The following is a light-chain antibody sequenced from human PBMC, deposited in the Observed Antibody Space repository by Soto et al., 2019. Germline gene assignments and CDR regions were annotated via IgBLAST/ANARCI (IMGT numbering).Light chain of an antibody. CDR3: QQYGNSEYT. Sequence: EIVLTQSPGTLSLSPGERATLSCRASQSVSSSDLAWYQQKPGQAPRLLIHGASSRATGIPDRFSGSGSGTDFTITISRLEPEDFAVYYCQQYGNSEYTFGQGTKLEIK. CDR2: GAS. V-gene: IGKV3-20*01. J-gene: IGKJ2*01. CDR1: QSVSSSD.